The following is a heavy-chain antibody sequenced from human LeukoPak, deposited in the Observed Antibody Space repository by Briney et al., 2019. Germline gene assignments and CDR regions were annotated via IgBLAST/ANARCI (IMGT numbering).Heavy chain of an antibody. CDR1: GFTFSLYW. CDR3: AGGAGWLSDY. D-gene: IGHD2-15*01. CDR2: IKEDGSEE. V-gene: IGHV3-7*03. J-gene: IGHJ4*02. Sequence: GGSLRLSCAASGFTFSLYWMNWFRQAPGKGLEWVALIKEDGSEELYDGSVEGRFTISRDSGKNSLYLQMNSLRAEDTAVYYCAGGAGWLSDYWGQGTLVTVSS.